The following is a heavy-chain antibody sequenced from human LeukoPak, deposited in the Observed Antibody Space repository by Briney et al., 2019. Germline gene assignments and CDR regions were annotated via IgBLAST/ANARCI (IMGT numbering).Heavy chain of an antibody. J-gene: IGHJ4*02. CDR3: ARGGGDVTTVTTGEVAAGTFDY. CDR2: IYYSGST. CDR1: GGSISSGGYY. V-gene: IGHV4-31*02. Sequence: SQTLSLTCTVSGGSISSGGYYWSWTRQHPGKGLEWIGYIYYSGSTYYNPSLKSRVTISVDTSKNQFSLKLSSVTAADTAVYYCARGGGDVTTVTTGEVAAGTFDYWGQGTLVTVSS. D-gene: IGHD4-11*01.